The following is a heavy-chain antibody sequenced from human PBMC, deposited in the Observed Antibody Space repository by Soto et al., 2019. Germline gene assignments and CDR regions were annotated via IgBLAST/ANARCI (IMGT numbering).Heavy chain of an antibody. CDR3: ATSIATPHDAFDI. CDR1: GGTFSSYT. D-gene: IGHD6-6*01. CDR2: IIPILGIA. Sequence: QVQLVQSGAEVKKPGSSVKVSCKASGGTFSSYTISWVRQAPGQGLEWMGRIIPILGIANYAQKFQGRVTITADKSTSTAYTELSSLRSEDTAVYYCATSIATPHDAFDIWGQGTMVTVSS. J-gene: IGHJ3*02. V-gene: IGHV1-69*02.